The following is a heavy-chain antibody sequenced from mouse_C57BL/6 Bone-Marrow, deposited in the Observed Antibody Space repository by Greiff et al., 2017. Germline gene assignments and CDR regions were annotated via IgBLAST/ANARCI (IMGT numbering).Heavy chain of an antibody. CDR3: ARIYYGSSYAFAY. V-gene: IGHV1-72*01. CDR1: GYTFTSYW. Sequence: VKQSCKASGYTFTSYWMHWVKQRPGRGLAWIGRIDPNSGGTKYNEKFKSKATLTVDKPSSTAYMQLSSLTSEDSAVYYCARIYYGSSYAFAYWGQGTLVTVSA. D-gene: IGHD1-1*01. J-gene: IGHJ3*01. CDR2: IDPNSGGT.